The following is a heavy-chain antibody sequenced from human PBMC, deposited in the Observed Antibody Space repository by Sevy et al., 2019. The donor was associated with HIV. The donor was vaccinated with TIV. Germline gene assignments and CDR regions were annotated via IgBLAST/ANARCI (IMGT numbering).Heavy chain of an antibody. CDR2: ISWDSDIV. D-gene: IGHD3-10*01. CDR3: AKDMGRSGNYYYGMDV. Sequence: GGSLRLSCAASRFNFDDYAMHWVRQAPGKGLEWVSGISWDSDIVAYAYSVKGRFTISRDNAKNSLYLQMNSLRPEDTALYYCAKDMGRSGNYYYGMDVWGQGTTVTVSS. J-gene: IGHJ6*02. V-gene: IGHV3-9*01. CDR1: RFNFDDYA.